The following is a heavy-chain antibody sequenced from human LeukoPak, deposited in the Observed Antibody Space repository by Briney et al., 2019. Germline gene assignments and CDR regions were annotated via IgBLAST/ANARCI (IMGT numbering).Heavy chain of an antibody. D-gene: IGHD3-22*01. Sequence: SVKVSCKASGGTFSRYAISWVRQAPGQGLEWMGRIIPIFGIANYAQKFQGRVTITADKSTSTAYMELSSLRSEDTAVYYCARVRYYDSSGDPFDYWGQGTLVTVSS. V-gene: IGHV1-69*04. CDR1: GGTFSRYA. CDR3: ARVRYYDSSGDPFDY. CDR2: IIPIFGIA. J-gene: IGHJ4*02.